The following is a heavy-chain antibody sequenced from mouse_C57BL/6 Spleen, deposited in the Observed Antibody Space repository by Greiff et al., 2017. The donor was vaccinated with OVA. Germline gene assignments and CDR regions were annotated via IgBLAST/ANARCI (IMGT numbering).Heavy chain of an antibody. CDR3: ARWRYYGSSPYAMDY. CDR2: IDPSDSET. CDR1: GYTFTSYW. Sequence: QVQLQQPGAELVRPGSSVKLSCKASGYTFTSYWMHWVKQRPIQGLEWIGNIDPSDSETHYNQKFKDKATLTVDKSSSTAYMQLSSLTSDDSAVYYCARWRYYGSSPYAMDYWGQGTSVTVSS. D-gene: IGHD1-1*01. J-gene: IGHJ4*01. V-gene: IGHV1-52*01.